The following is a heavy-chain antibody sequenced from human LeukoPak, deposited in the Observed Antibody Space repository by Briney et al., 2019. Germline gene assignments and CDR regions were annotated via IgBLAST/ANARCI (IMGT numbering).Heavy chain of an antibody. CDR1: GFTFSSYA. J-gene: IGHJ6*03. D-gene: IGHD3-3*01. CDR3: AKGAGNDFWSGYYHYYYYYMDV. Sequence: GGSLRLSCAASGFTFSSYAMSWVRQAPGKGLEWVSAISGSGGSTYYADSVKGRFTISRDNSKNTLYLQMSSLRAEDTAVYYCAKGAGNDFWSGYYHYYYYYMDVWGKGTTVTVSS. CDR2: ISGSGGST. V-gene: IGHV3-23*01.